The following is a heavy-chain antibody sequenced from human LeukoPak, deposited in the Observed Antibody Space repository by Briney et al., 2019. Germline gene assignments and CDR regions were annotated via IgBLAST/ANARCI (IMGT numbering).Heavy chain of an antibody. D-gene: IGHD4-17*01. V-gene: IGHV4-39*07. CDR3: AIDYGVHWYFDL. Sequence: SETLSLTCTVSGGSISSSSYYWGWIRQPPGKGLEWIGSIYYSGSTYYNPSLKSRVTISVDTSKNQFSLKLSSVTAADTAVYYCAIDYGVHWYFDLWGRGTLVTVSS. CDR1: GGSISSSSYY. J-gene: IGHJ2*01. CDR2: IYYSGST.